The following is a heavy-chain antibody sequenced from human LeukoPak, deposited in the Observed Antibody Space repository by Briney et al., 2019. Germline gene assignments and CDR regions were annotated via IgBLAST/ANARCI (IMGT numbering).Heavy chain of an antibody. Sequence: GGSLRLSCAASGFTFSNYAMHWVRQAPGKGLEWVAIIWYDGSNKDYADSVEGRFTISGDNSKNTLYLQMNSLRAEDTAVYFCARGAGGDYYFYIDVWGKGTTVTVSS. CDR2: IWYDGSNK. CDR3: ARGAGGDYYFYIDV. D-gene: IGHD1-14*01. J-gene: IGHJ6*03. V-gene: IGHV3-33*01. CDR1: GFTFSNYA.